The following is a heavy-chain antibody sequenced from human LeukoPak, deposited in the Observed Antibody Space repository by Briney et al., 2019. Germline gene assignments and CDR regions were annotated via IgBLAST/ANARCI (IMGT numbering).Heavy chain of an antibody. Sequence: GGSLRLSCAASGFTFRSHEMDWVRQAPGKGLEWVSYISSGGSTIYYADSVKGRFTISRDNDKNSLYLQMNSLRAEDTALYYCAREGGSWGQGTLVTVSS. CDR3: AREGGS. CDR2: ISSGGSTI. D-gene: IGHD5-12*01. J-gene: IGHJ1*01. CDR1: GFTFRSHE. V-gene: IGHV3-48*03.